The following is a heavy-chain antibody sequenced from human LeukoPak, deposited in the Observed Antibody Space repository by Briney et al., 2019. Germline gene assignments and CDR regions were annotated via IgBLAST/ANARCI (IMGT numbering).Heavy chain of an antibody. V-gene: IGHV3-7*01. CDR3: ARDKRGLNDFWSGYYDYFDY. J-gene: IGHJ4*02. Sequence: GGSLRLSRAASGFTFSSYWMSWVRQAPGKGLEWVANIKQDGSEKYYVDSVKGRFTISRDNAKNSLYLQMNSLRAEDTAVYYCARDKRGLNDFWSGYYDYFDYWGQGTLVTVSS. CDR1: GFTFSSYW. D-gene: IGHD3-3*01. CDR2: IKQDGSEK.